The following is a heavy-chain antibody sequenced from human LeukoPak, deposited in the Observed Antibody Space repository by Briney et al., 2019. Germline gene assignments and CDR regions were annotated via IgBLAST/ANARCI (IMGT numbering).Heavy chain of an antibody. Sequence: ASVKVPCKASGYTFTSYAMNWVRQAPGQGLEWMGWINTNTGNPTYAQGFTGRFVFSLDTSVSTAYLQISSLKAEDTAVYYCARAPYYYGSGSLVWFDPWGQGTLVTVSS. V-gene: IGHV7-4-1*02. J-gene: IGHJ5*02. CDR1: GYTFTSYA. CDR2: INTNTGNP. CDR3: ARAPYYYGSGSLVWFDP. D-gene: IGHD3-10*01.